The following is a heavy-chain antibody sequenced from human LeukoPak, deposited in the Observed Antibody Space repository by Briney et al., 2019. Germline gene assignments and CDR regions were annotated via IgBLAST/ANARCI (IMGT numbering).Heavy chain of an antibody. CDR2: IYSGGST. V-gene: IGHV3-66*01. J-gene: IGHJ2*01. CDR3: ARENYWYFDL. Sequence: GGSLRLSCAASGFTVSSNYMSWVRQAPGKGLEWVSVIYSGGSTYYADSVKGRFTISRDNSKNTLYPQMNSLRAEDTAVYYCARENYWYFDLWGRGTLVTVSS. CDR1: GFTVSSNY.